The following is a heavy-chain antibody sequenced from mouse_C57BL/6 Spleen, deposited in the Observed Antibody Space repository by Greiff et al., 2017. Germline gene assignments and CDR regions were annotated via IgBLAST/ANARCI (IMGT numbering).Heavy chain of an antibody. CDR3: ARYGITEVYYAMDY. V-gene: IGHV1-64*01. CDR1: GYTFTSYW. Sequence: QVQLQQPGAELVKPGASVKLSCKASGYTFTSYWMHWVKQRPGQGLEWIGMIHPNSGSTNYNEKFKSKATLTVDKSSSTAYMQLSSLTSEDSAVYYCARYGITEVYYAMDYWGQGTSVTVSS. D-gene: IGHD2-4*01. CDR2: IHPNSGST. J-gene: IGHJ4*01.